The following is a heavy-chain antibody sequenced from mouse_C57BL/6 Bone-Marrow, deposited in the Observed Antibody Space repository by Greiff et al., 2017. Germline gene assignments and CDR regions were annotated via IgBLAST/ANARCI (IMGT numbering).Heavy chain of an antibody. CDR2: LDPYSGGT. V-gene: IGHV1-72*01. J-gene: IGHJ4*01. Sequence: QVQLQQPGAELVKPGASVKLSCKASGYTFTSYWMHWVKQRPGRGLEWIGRLDPYSGGTKYNEKFKSKATLPVDKPSSTVYMQLSSLTSEDTAVYYCARGGIYYYSRRGSIDYWGQGTSVTVSS. CDR1: GYTFTSYW. D-gene: IGHD1-1*01. CDR3: ARGGIYYYSRRGSIDY.